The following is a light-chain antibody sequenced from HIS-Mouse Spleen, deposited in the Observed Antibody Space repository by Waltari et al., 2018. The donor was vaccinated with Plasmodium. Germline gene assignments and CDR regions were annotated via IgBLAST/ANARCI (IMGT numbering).Light chain of an antibody. CDR3: GTWDSSLSAGVV. V-gene: IGLV1-51*01. J-gene: IGLJ2*01. CDR1: SSNIGNNY. CDR2: DNN. Sequence: QSVLTQPPSVSAAPGQKVTISCSGSSSNIGNNYVSWYQQLPGTAPKLLIYDNNKPPPGIPDRFSGSKSGTSATLGSTGLQTGDDADYYCGTWDSSLSAGVVFGGGTKLTVL.